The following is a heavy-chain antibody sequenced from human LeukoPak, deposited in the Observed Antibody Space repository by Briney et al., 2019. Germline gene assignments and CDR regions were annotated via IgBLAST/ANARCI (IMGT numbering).Heavy chain of an antibody. CDR1: GGSISSYY. CDR3: ARLYYYDSSGPPL. D-gene: IGHD3-22*01. V-gene: IGHV4-39*01. Sequence: RPSETLSLTCTVSGGSISSYYWGWIRQPPGKGLEWIGNIYYTGRTYYNPSLKSRVTISVDTSKNQFSLKLSSVSAADTAVYYCARLYYYDSSGPPLWGQGTLVTVSS. CDR2: IYYTGRT. J-gene: IGHJ4*02.